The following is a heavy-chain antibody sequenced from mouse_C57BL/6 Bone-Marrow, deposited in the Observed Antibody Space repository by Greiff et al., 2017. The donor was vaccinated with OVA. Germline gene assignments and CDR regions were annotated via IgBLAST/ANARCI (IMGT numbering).Heavy chain of an antibody. J-gene: IGHJ3*01. CDR2: SRNKANDYTT. V-gene: IGHV7-1*01. D-gene: IGHD1-1*01. CDR1: GFTFSDFY. CDR3: ARDAGTTVAPFAY. Sequence: EVMLVESGGGLVQSGRSLRLSCATSGFTFSDFYMEWVRQAPGKGLEWIAASRNKANDYTTEYSASVKGRFIVSRDTSQSILYLQMNAPRAEDTAIYYCARDAGTTVAPFAYWGQGTLVTVSA.